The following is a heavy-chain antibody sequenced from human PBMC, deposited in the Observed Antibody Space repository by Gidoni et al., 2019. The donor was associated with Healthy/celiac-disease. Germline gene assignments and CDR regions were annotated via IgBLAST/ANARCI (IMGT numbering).Heavy chain of an antibody. J-gene: IGHJ4*02. CDR2: IIPIFGTA. D-gene: IGHD5-18*01. Sequence: QVQLVQSGAEVKKPGFSVKVSCKASGGTFSSYAISWVRQAPGQGLEWMGGIIPIFGTANYAQKFQGRVTITADESTSTAYMELSSLRSEDTAVYYCARDRRGYSFPTGDYWGQGTLVTVSS. CDR3: ARDRRGYSFPTGDY. CDR1: GGTFSSYA. V-gene: IGHV1-69*01.